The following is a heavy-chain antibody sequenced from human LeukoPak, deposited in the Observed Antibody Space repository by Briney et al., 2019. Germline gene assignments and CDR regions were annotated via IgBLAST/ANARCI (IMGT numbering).Heavy chain of an antibody. CDR3: ATVGQPGIAAAGDLDY. Sequence: GGSLRLSCAVSGFTFSSYSMNWVRQAPGKGLEWISFISSGSSLRYYADSVKGRFTISRDNAKNSLYLQMNSLRAEDTAVYYRATVGQPGIAAAGDLDYWGQGTLVTVSS. CDR2: ISSGSSLR. CDR1: GFTFSSYS. J-gene: IGHJ4*02. V-gene: IGHV3-48*01. D-gene: IGHD6-13*01.